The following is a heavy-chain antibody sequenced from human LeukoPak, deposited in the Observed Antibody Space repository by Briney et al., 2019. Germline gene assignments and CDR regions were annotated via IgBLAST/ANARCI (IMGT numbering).Heavy chain of an antibody. D-gene: IGHD3-3*01. V-gene: IGHV1-8*01. CDR3: ARGRTYYDFWSGYRYYGMDV. J-gene: IGHJ6*02. Sequence: GASVKVSCTASGYTFTSYDINWVRQATGQGLEWMGWMNPNSGNTGYAQKFQGRVTMTRNTSISTAYMELSSLRSEDTAVYYCARGRTYYDFWSGYRYYGMDVWGQGTTVTVSS. CDR1: GYTFTSYD. CDR2: MNPNSGNT.